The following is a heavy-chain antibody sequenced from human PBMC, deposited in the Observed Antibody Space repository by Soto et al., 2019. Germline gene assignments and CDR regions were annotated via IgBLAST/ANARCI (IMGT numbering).Heavy chain of an antibody. D-gene: IGHD4-17*01. V-gene: IGHV4-59*01. CDR2: IYYTGST. CDR3: EKDPFGDYARYYYYGMDV. Sequence: PSETLSLTCSVSGGSISNYYWSWIRQPPGKGLQWIGYIYYTGSTNYNPSLESRVTISVDTSKNQFSLKLDSVTAADTAVYYCEKDPFGDYARYYYYGMDVWGQGTTVTVSS. CDR1: GGSISNYY. J-gene: IGHJ6*02.